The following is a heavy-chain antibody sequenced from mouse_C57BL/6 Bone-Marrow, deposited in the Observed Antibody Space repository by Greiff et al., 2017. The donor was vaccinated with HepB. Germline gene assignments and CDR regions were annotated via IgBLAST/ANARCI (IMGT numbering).Heavy chain of an antibody. J-gene: IGHJ3*01. D-gene: IGHD2-3*01. CDR2: IRSKSNNYAT. CDR1: GFSFNTYA. Sequence: EVKLMESGGGLVQPKGSLKLSCAASGFSFNTYAMNWVRQAPGKGLEWVARIRSKSNNYATYYADSVKDRFTISRDESESMLYLQMNNLKTEDTAMYYCVRHSFYDGYYGFAYWGQGTLVTVSA. V-gene: IGHV10-1*01. CDR3: VRHSFYDGYYGFAY.